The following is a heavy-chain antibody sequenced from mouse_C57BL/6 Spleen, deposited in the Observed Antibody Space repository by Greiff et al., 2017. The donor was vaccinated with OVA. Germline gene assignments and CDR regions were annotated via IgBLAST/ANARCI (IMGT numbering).Heavy chain of an antibody. CDR2: INYDGSST. V-gene: IGHV5-16*01. J-gene: IGHJ1*03. CDR1: GFTFSDYY. Sequence: EVKLVESEGGLVQPGSSMKLSCTASGFTFSDYYMAWVRQVPEKGLEWVANINYDGSSTCYLDSLKSRFIISRDNAKNILYLQMSSLKSEDTATYYCARGGSNWYFDVWGTGTTVTVSS. CDR3: ARGGSNWYFDV. D-gene: IGHD1-1*01.